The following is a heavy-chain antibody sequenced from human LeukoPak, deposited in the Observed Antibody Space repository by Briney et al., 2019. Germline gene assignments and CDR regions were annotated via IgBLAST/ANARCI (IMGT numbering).Heavy chain of an antibody. CDR2: IYYSGST. J-gene: IGHJ5*02. Sequence: SETLSLTCTVSGGSISTYYWNWIRQPPGKGLEWIGYIYYSGSTNYNPSLKSRVTISVDTSKNQFSLKLSSVTAADTAMYHCARDRGGSYDYWFDPWGQGTLVTVSS. CDR3: ARDRGGSYDYWFDP. V-gene: IGHV4-59*01. D-gene: IGHD5-12*01. CDR1: GGSISTYY.